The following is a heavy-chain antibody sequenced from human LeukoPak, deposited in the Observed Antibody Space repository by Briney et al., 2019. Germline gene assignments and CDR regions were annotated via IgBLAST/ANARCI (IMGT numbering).Heavy chain of an antibody. Sequence: SETLSLTCTVSGDSINDYYWGWVRQPPGKGLEWIGYIYYSGSTNYNPSLKSRVTISTSKNQFSLKLSSVTAADTAVYYCARNYYDSSDYEYYFDYWGQGTLVTVSS. CDR3: ARNYYDSSDYEYYFDY. V-gene: IGHV4-59*01. D-gene: IGHD3-22*01. J-gene: IGHJ4*02. CDR1: GDSINDYY. CDR2: IYYSGST.